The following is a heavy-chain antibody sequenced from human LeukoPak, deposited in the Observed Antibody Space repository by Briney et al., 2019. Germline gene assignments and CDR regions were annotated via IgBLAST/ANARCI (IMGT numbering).Heavy chain of an antibody. CDR1: GFTFSSYS. D-gene: IGHD3-10*01. V-gene: IGHV3-21*01. Sequence: GGSLRLSCAASGFTFSSYSMSWVRQAPGKGLEWVSSISSSSRYIYYADSVKVRFTISRDNTKNSLYLQMNSLRAEDTAVYYCARDRGAISRDWGQGTLVTVSS. CDR2: ISSSSRYI. CDR3: ARDRGAISRD. J-gene: IGHJ4*02.